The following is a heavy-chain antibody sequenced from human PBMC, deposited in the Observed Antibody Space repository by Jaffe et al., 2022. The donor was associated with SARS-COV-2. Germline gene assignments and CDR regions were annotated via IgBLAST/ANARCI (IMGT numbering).Heavy chain of an antibody. CDR3: ARHKRRITMIVVAAPGAFDI. CDR2: IYYSGST. Sequence: QLQLQESGPGLVKPSETLSLTCTVSGGSISSSSYYWGWIRQPPGKGLEWIGSIYYSGSTYYNPSLKSRVTISVDTSKNQFSLKLSSVTAADTAVYYCARHKRRITMIVVAAPGAFDIWGQGTMVTVSS. CDR1: GGSISSSSYY. V-gene: IGHV4-39*01. D-gene: IGHD3-22*01. J-gene: IGHJ3*02.